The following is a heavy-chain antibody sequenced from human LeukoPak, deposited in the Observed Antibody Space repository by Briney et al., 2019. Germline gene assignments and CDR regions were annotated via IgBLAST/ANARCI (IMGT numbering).Heavy chain of an antibody. J-gene: IGHJ5*02. V-gene: IGHV4-59*01. CDR3: ARGHSGRGGIDP. Sequence: SETLSLTCTVSGGSISSYYGNWIRQPPGKGLEWIGYIYYSGSTNYNPSLKSRVTISVDTSKNQFSLKLSSVTAADTAVYYCARGHSGRGGIDPWGQGTLVTVSS. D-gene: IGHD3-10*01. CDR2: IYYSGST. CDR1: GGSISSYY.